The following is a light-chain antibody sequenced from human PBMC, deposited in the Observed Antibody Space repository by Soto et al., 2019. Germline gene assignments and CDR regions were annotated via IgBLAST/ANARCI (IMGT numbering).Light chain of an antibody. CDR2: GNS. J-gene: IGLJ3*02. Sequence: QSVLTQPPSLSGAPGQRVTISCTGSSSNIGAGYDVKWYQQLPGTAPKLLIYGNSHRPSGVPDRLSGSKSGTSASLAITGLQAEDEADYYCQSYDSSLSGWVFGGGTKLTVL. CDR3: QSYDSSLSGWV. CDR1: SSNIGAGYD. V-gene: IGLV1-40*01.